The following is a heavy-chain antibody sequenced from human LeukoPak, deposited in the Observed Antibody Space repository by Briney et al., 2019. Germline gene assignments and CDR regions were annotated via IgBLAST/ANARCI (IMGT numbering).Heavy chain of an antibody. J-gene: IGHJ4*02. CDR3: ARVVQGCSSTSCYTLDY. Sequence: SETLSLTCTVSGGSISSYYWSWIRQPPGKGLEWIGYTYYSGSTNYNPSLKSRVTISVDTSKNQFSLKLSSVTAEDTAVYYCARVVQGCSSTSCYTLDYWGQGTLVTVSS. D-gene: IGHD2-2*02. CDR1: GGSISSYY. V-gene: IGHV4-59*01. CDR2: TYYSGST.